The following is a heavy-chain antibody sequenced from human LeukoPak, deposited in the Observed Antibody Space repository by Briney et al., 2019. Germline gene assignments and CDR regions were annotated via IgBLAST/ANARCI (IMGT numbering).Heavy chain of an antibody. D-gene: IGHD5-12*01. CDR3: AKASGYGDYFDY. Sequence: GGSLRLSCAASGFTFSSYGMHWVRQAPGKGLEWVAVISYDGSNKYYADSVKGRFTISRDNSKNTLYLQMNSLRAEDTAVYYCAKASGYGDYFDYWGQGTLVTVSS. V-gene: IGHV3-30*18. J-gene: IGHJ4*02. CDR1: GFTFSSYG. CDR2: ISYDGSNK.